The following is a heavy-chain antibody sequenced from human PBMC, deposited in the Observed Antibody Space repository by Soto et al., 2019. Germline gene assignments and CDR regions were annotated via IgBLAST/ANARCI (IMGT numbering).Heavy chain of an antibody. Sequence: SETLSLTCTVSGGSISSYYWSWIRQPPGKGLEWIGYIYYSGSTNYNPSLKSRVTISVDTSKNQFSLKLSSVTAADTAVYYCERWAYYDFWNGPYGMDVWGQGTTVTVSS. V-gene: IGHV4-59*01. D-gene: IGHD3-3*01. CDR2: IYYSGST. J-gene: IGHJ6*02. CDR3: ERWAYYDFWNGPYGMDV. CDR1: GGSISSYY.